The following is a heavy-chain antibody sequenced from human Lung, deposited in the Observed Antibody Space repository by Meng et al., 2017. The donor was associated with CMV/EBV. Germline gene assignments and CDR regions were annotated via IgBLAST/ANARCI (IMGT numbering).Heavy chain of an antibody. CDR3: ARGGDIVVVVAATEPFDY. CDR1: GGSFSGYY. Sequence: QVQLQQWGAGLLKPSETLSLTGAVYGGSFSGYYWSWIRQPPGKGLEWIGEINHSGSTNYNPSLKSRVTISVDTSKNQFSLKLSSVTAADTAVYYCARGGDIVVVVAATEPFDYWGQGTLVTVSS. V-gene: IGHV4-34*01. CDR2: INHSGST. J-gene: IGHJ4*02. D-gene: IGHD2-15*01.